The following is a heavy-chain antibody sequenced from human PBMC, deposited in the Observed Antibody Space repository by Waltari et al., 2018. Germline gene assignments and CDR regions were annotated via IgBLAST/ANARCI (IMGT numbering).Heavy chain of an antibody. V-gene: IGHV4-59*01. Sequence: QVPLQESCPSLLKPSETLSLICTVSGGSISGFYWSWVRQPPGKGLDWIGYIYYTGSTNFNPSLKRRVTMSVDTSKNQFSLKLSSVTAADTAFYYCARGGGGDWEWFDPWGQGTLVTVSS. CDR1: GGSISGFY. D-gene: IGHD2-21*02. CDR3: ARGGGGDWEWFDP. J-gene: IGHJ5*02. CDR2: IYYTGST.